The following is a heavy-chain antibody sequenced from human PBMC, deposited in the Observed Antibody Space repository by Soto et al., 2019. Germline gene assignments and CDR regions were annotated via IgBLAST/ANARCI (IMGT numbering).Heavy chain of an antibody. CDR3: ARRMGGYCSGGSCYSGRYFDY. CDR2: IYPGDSDT. V-gene: IGHV5-51*01. D-gene: IGHD2-15*01. J-gene: IGHJ4*02. CDR1: GYSFTSYW. Sequence: EVQLVQSGAEVKKPGESLKISCKGSGYSFTSYWIGWVRQMPGKGLEWMGIIYPGDSDTRYSPSFQGQVTSSADKSISTAYLQWSSLKASDTAMYYCARRMGGYCSGGSCYSGRYFDYWGQGTLVTVSS.